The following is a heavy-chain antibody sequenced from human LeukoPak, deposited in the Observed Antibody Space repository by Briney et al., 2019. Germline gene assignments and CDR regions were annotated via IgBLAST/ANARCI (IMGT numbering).Heavy chain of an antibody. CDR2: IYYSGST. V-gene: IGHV4-59*08. Sequence: SETLSLTCIVSGGSISSYYWSWIRQPPGKGLEWIGYIYYSGSTNYNPSLKSRVTISVDTSKNQFSLKLRSVTAADTAVYYRASGTYYYDSTGLRYYYYRLDIWGQGTTVTVSS. CDR1: GGSISSYY. D-gene: IGHD3-22*01. CDR3: ASGTYYYDSTGLRYYYYRLDI. J-gene: IGHJ6*02.